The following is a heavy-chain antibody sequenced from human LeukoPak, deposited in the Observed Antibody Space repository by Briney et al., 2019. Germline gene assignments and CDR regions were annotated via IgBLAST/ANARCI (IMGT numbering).Heavy chain of an antibody. D-gene: IGHD1-26*01. CDR2: MHHSGSA. CDR3: ARQFLVGSTFHAFDL. J-gene: IGHJ3*01. V-gene: IGHV4-59*08. Sequence: SETLSLTCTVSGGSITDHFWSWVRRSPGKGLEWIGFMHHSGSANSNPSLRSRVTMSVDTSKKQFSLKLTSVTAADMAVYFCARQFLVGSTFHAFDLWGQGTRVTVSS. CDR1: GGSITDHF.